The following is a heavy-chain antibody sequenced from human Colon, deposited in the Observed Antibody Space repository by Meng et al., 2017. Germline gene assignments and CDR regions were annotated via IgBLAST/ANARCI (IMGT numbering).Heavy chain of an antibody. CDR2: TLPDGSQN. CDR1: GFTFSAYR. CDR3: VRGNIDWYPDY. J-gene: IGHJ4*02. Sequence: QVQLVGAGGGVVQPGRSLRLSCAASGFTFSAYRMYWVRQAPGKGLEWVGVTLPDGSQNYYADSVKGRFTISRENSKNTLFLQMDSLRTEDTAVYYCVRGNIDWYPDYWGQGTLVTVSS. V-gene: IGHV3-30*03. D-gene: IGHD3-9*01.